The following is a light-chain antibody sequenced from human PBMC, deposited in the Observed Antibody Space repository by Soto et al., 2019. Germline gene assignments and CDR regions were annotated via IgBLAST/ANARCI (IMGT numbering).Light chain of an antibody. V-gene: IGKV3-20*01. Sequence: EIVLTQSPGTLSLSPGERATLSCRARQSVSSNYVAWYQRKPGQAPRLLIYGASSRATGIPDRFSGSGSGTDFTLTISRLEPEDLAFYYRQQYGSSPITFGQGTRLEIK. CDR2: GAS. J-gene: IGKJ5*01. CDR1: QSVSSNY. CDR3: QQYGSSPIT.